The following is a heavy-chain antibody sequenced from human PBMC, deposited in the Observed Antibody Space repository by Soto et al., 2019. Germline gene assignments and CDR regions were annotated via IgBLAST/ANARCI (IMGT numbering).Heavy chain of an antibody. Sequence: GGSLRLSCAASGFTFSSYGMHWVRQAPGKGLEWVAVIWYDGSNKYYADSVKGRFTISRDNSKNTLYLQMNSLRAEDTAVYYCARDARITTPLGAARPGAGFDYWGQGTLVTVSS. J-gene: IGHJ4*02. V-gene: IGHV3-33*01. CDR3: ARDARITTPLGAARPGAGFDY. CDR1: GFTFSSYG. D-gene: IGHD6-6*01. CDR2: IWYDGSNK.